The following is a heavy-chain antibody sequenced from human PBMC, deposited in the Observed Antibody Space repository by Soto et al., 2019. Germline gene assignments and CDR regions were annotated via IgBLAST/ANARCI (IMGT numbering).Heavy chain of an antibody. CDR2: ISYDGSNK. CDR3: AKDNPYFDY. V-gene: IGHV3-30*18. Sequence: QVQLVESGGGVVQPGRSLRLSCAASGFTFSSYGMHWVRQAPGKGLEWVAVISYDGSNKYYADSVKGRFTISRDNSKNTLYLQMNRLRAEDTAVYYCAKDNPYFDYWGQGTLVTVSS. CDR1: GFTFSSYG. J-gene: IGHJ4*02.